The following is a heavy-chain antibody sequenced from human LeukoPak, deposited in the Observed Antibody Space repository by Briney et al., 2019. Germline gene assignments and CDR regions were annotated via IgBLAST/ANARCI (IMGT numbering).Heavy chain of an antibody. CDR2: IRQDGDTK. Sequence: GGSLRLSCAASGFPFNAYWMTWVRQAPGKGLEWVANIRQDGDTKYYVDSVKGRFTISRDNAMNSLYLQMNSLRAEDTVIYYCARSLPYGTTWYGRSDFWGQGTLVTVSS. V-gene: IGHV3-7*03. CDR3: ARSLPYGTTWYGRSDF. CDR1: GFPFNAYW. J-gene: IGHJ4*02. D-gene: IGHD6-13*01.